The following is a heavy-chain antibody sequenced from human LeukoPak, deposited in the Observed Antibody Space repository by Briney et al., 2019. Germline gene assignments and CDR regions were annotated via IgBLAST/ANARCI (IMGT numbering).Heavy chain of an antibody. Sequence: PGGSLRLSCAASGFTFSSYAMSWVRQAPGKGLEWVSAISGSGGSTNYADSVKGRFTISRDNSKNTLYLQMNSLRAEDTAVYYCAKAPSYGSGSYYTTWGQGTLVTVSS. CDR2: ISGSGGST. V-gene: IGHV3-23*01. CDR3: AKAPSYGSGSYYTT. J-gene: IGHJ5*02. CDR1: GFTFSSYA. D-gene: IGHD3-10*01.